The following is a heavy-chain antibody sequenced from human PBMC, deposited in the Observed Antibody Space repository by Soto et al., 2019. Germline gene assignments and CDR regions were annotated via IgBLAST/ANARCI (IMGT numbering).Heavy chain of an antibody. V-gene: IGHV3-23*01. CDR2: ISGRGGST. CDR1: GFTFSSYA. D-gene: IGHD3-10*01. Sequence: GGSLRLSCAASGFTFSSYAMSWVRQAPGKGLEWVSAISGRGGSTYYADSVKGRFTISRDNSKNTLYLQMNSLRAEDTAVYYCAKAVLLWFGEPEAYYFDYWCQGTLVTVSS. CDR3: AKAVLLWFGEPEAYYFDY. J-gene: IGHJ4*02.